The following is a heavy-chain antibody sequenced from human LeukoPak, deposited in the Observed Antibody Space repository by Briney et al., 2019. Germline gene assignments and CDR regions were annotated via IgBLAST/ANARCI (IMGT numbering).Heavy chain of an antibody. J-gene: IGHJ5*02. Sequence: GGSLRLSCAASGFTFSSYEMNWVRQAPGKGLEWVSYISSSGGTMYYADSVKGRFTISRDNAKNSLYLQMNSLRAEDTAVYYCAREVRGVKRWFDPWGQGTLVTVSS. V-gene: IGHV3-48*03. D-gene: IGHD3-10*01. CDR2: ISSSGGTM. CDR3: AREVRGVKRWFDP. CDR1: GFTFSSYE.